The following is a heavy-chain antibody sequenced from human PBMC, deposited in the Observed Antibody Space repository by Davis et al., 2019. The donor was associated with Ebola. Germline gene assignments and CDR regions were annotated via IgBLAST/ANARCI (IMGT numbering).Heavy chain of an antibody. D-gene: IGHD2-21*01. V-gene: IGHV4-61*01. J-gene: IGHJ4*02. CDR2: IYNNGNS. CDR1: GGSVSGGNYY. Sequence: PSETLSLTCTVSGGSVSGGNYYWGWIRQTPGKQLEYIGYIYNNGNSYYNPFLRNRAAISVDTSKNQVSLKLNSVTAADTAIYYCAKETRGGAQDQWGQGTLVTVSS. CDR3: AKETRGGAQDQ.